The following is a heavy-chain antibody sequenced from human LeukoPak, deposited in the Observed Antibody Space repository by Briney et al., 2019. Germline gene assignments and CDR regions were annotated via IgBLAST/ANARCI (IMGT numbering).Heavy chain of an antibody. J-gene: IGHJ5*02. D-gene: IGHD3-3*01. Sequence: SETLSLTCAVYGGSFSDYYWSWIRQPPGKGLEWIGYIYYSGSTYYNPSLKSRVTISVDTSKNQFSLKLSSVTAADTAVYYCARVLFLEWAINWFDPWGQGTLVTVSS. CDR1: GGSFSDYY. CDR2: IYYSGST. CDR3: ARVLFLEWAINWFDP. V-gene: IGHV4-30-4*08.